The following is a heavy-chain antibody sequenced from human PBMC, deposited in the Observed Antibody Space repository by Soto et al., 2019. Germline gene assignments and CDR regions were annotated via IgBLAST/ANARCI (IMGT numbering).Heavy chain of an antibody. CDR2: MYHSGST. J-gene: IGHJ4*02. Sequence: PSETKSVTCAVSGGSISSGGYSWSWIRQPPGKGLEWIGYMYHSGSTYYNPSLKSRVTISVDTSKNQFSLKLSSVTAADTAVYYCARRKLEDRSWGFWGQGTLVTVSS. D-gene: IGHD3-16*01. CDR3: ARRKLEDRSWGF. CDR1: GGSISSGGYS. V-gene: IGHV4-30-2*03.